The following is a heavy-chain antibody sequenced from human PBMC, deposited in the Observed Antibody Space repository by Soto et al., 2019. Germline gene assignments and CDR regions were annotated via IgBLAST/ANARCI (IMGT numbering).Heavy chain of an antibody. V-gene: IGHV1-3*01. Sequence: QVQLVQSGAEVKKPGASVKVSCKASGYTFTSYAMHWVRQAPGQRLEWMGWINAGNGNTKYSQKFQGTVTITRDTSASTAYMALSSLSSEAKAVYYCARALSLVATFDYWGQGPLVTVSS. CDR1: GYTFTSYA. J-gene: IGHJ4*02. CDR3: ARALSLVATFDY. CDR2: INAGNGNT. D-gene: IGHD5-12*01.